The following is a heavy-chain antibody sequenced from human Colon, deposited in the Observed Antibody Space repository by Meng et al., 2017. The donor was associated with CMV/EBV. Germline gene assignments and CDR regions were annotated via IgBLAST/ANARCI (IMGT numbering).Heavy chain of an antibody. Sequence: GESLKISCKGSGYIFTNYWIGWVRQMPGKGLEWRGIIHPGDSDTRYSTSFQGQVTITADKSITTAYLQWSSLKASDAAMYYCARHDCRITCYTDYWGQGTLVTVSS. V-gene: IGHV5-51*01. D-gene: IGHD2-2*02. CDR3: ARHDCRITCYTDY. CDR2: IHPGDSDT. J-gene: IGHJ4*02. CDR1: GYIFTNYW.